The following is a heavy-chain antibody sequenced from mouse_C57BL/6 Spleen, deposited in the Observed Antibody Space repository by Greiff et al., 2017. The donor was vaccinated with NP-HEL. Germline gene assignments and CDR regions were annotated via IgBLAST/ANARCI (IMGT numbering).Heavy chain of an antibody. CDR3: ARGCYYGNSNAMDY. V-gene: IGHV3-6*01. CDR1: GYSITSGYY. D-gene: IGHD2-1*01. CDR2: ISYDGSN. J-gene: IGHJ4*01. Sequence: EVQRVESGPGLVKPSQSLSLTCSVTGYSITSGYYWNWIRQFPGNILEWMGYISYDGSNNYNPSLKNRISITRDTSKNQLFLKLNSVTTEDTATYYCARGCYYGNSNAMDYWGQGTSVTVSS.